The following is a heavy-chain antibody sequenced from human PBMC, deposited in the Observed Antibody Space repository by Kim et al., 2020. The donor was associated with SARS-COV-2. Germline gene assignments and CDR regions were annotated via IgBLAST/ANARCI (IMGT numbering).Heavy chain of an antibody. J-gene: IGHJ5*02. CDR3: ARRCFWRYQLPTVRYNWFYP. D-gene: IGHD2-2*01. Sequence: SETLSLTCAVSGGSISSSNWWRWVRQPPGQGLEWIGAIYHSGSTNYNPSLKSRVTISVDKSKHQFSLKLSSVTAADTAVYYCARRCFWRYQLPTVRYNWFYPGGQGNLVTVSS. CDR1: GGSISSSNW. V-gene: IGHV4-4*02. CDR2: IYHSGST.